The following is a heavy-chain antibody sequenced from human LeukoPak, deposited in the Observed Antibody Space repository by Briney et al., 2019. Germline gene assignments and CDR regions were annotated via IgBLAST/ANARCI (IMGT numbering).Heavy chain of an antibody. J-gene: IGHJ6*03. CDR2: INPNSGGT. CDR3: ARANLPYSSSWCYMDV. D-gene: IGHD6-13*01. V-gene: IGHV1-2*02. CDR1: GYTFTGYY. Sequence: ASVKVSCKASGYTFTGYYVHWVRQAPGQGLEWMGWINPNSGGTNYAQKFQGRVTMTRDTSISTAYMELSRLRSDDTAVYYCARANLPYSSSWCYMDVWGKGTTVTISS.